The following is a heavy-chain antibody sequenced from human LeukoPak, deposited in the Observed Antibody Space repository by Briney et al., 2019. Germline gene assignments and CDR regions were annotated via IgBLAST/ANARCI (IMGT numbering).Heavy chain of an antibody. Sequence: GGSLRLSCAASGFTFSGYGMHWVRQAPGKGLEWVAVIWFDGSNAYYLDSVKGRFTISRDNSKNMVYLQMNSLRVEDTAVYYCAREQWAEDDALDIWGLGTMVTVSS. J-gene: IGHJ3*02. CDR3: AREQWAEDDALDI. D-gene: IGHD2-8*01. V-gene: IGHV3-33*01. CDR2: IWFDGSNA. CDR1: GFTFSGYG.